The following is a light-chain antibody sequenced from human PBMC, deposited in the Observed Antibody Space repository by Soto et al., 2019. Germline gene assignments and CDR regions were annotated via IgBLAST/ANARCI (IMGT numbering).Light chain of an antibody. CDR1: SSDVGAFNY. Sequence: QSAVTQPASVSGSPGQSISIFCIGTSSDVGAFNYVSWYQHHPGKAPQLIIYDVTSRPSGVSNRFSASKSGNTASLTISGLQAEDEADYYCSSYTTRNTEVFGTGTKVTVL. CDR2: DVT. V-gene: IGLV2-14*03. CDR3: SSYTTRNTEV. J-gene: IGLJ1*01.